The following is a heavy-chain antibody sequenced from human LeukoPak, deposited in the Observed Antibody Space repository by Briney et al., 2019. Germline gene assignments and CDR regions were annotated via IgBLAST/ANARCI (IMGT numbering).Heavy chain of an antibody. J-gene: IGHJ6*02. CDR1: GGAIRTYD. Sequence: KPSQTLSLTCTVSGGAIRTYDWSRIRQPAGKGLEWIGRMYTSGTTKYNPSLKSRVTMSVDTSNNQFSLKVSSVTAADTAVYYCARDQGSYYGVDVWGQGTTVTVSS. CDR3: ARDQGSYYGVDV. V-gene: IGHV4-4*07. CDR2: MYTSGTT.